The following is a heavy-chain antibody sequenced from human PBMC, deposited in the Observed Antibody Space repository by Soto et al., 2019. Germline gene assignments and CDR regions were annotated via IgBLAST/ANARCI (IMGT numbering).Heavy chain of an antibody. D-gene: IGHD3-3*01. CDR2: ISSSSSTI. CDR3: ARDRLSYDFWSGYPPYYFDY. J-gene: IGHJ4*02. V-gene: IGHV3-48*01. CDR1: GFTFSSYS. Sequence: GGSLRLSCAASGFTFSSYSMNWVRQAPGKGLEWVSYISSSSSTIYYADSVKGRFTISRDNAKNSLYLQMNSLRAEDTAVYYCARDRLSYDFWSGYPPYYFDYWGQGTLVTVSS.